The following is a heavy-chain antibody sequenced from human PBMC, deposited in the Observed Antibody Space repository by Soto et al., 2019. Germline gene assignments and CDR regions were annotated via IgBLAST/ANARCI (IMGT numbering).Heavy chain of an antibody. D-gene: IGHD3-9*01. CDR1: GYTFKNYG. J-gene: IGHJ4*02. V-gene: IGHV1-18*04. CDR2: ISAYNGDT. CDR3: VLGGLETGYYRDMDY. Sequence: ASVKVSCKASGYTFKNYGINWVRQAPGRGLEWVAWISAYNGDTSYAQHLQGRVTVTTETLTNTAYMELRSLRPDDTAVYFCVLGGLETGYYRDMDYWGQGTLVTVSS.